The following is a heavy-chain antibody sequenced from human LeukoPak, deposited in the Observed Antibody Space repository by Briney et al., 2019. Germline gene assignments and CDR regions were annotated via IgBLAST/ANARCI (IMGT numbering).Heavy chain of an antibody. CDR1: GFSLSSYW. V-gene: IGHV3-21*01. CDR3: ARDRP. CDR2: ISSSSSYI. J-gene: IGHJ5*02. Sequence: GGSLRLSCVASGFSLSSYWMHWVRQAPGKGLEWVSSISSSSSYIYYADSVKGRFTISRDNAKNSLYLQMNSLRAEDTAVYYCARDRPWGQGTLVTVSS.